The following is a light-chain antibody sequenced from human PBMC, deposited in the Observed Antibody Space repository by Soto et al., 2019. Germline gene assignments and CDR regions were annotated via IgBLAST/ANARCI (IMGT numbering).Light chain of an antibody. Sequence: EIVLTQSPATLSLSPGERATLSCRASQSVSSYLAWYQQKPGQAPRLLIYDASTRATGIPARFSGSGSGTDFTITISSLEPEDFAVYYCKQLQMTFGGGTKVDIK. CDR1: QSVSSY. V-gene: IGKV3-11*01. CDR2: DAS. J-gene: IGKJ3*01. CDR3: KQLQMT.